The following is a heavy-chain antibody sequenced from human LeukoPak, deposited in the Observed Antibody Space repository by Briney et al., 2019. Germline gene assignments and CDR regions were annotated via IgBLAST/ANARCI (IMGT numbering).Heavy chain of an antibody. D-gene: IGHD3-3*01. J-gene: IGHJ3*02. CDR3: ARGPSSITIFGVVIIGRGAFDI. Sequence: ASVKVSCKASGYTFTSYDINWVRQATGQGLEWMGWMNPNSGNTGYAQKFQGRVTITRNTSISTAYMGLSSLRSEDTAVYYCARGPSSITIFGVVIIGRGAFDIWGQGTMVTVSS. CDR2: MNPNSGNT. V-gene: IGHV1-8*03. CDR1: GYTFTSYD.